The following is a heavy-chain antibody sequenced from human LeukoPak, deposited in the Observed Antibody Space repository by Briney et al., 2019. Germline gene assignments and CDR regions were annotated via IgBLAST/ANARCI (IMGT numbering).Heavy chain of an antibody. D-gene: IGHD1-1*01. CDR3: ARVVVEMHYYYYYMDV. Sequence: SETLSLTCAVYGGSFSSYFWTWIRQPPGKGLEWIGEINHSGSTNYNPSLKSRVTISVDTSKNQFSLKLSSVTAADTAVYYCARVVVEMHYYYYYMDVWGKGTTVTISS. J-gene: IGHJ6*03. CDR1: GGSFSSYF. CDR2: INHSGST. V-gene: IGHV4-34*01.